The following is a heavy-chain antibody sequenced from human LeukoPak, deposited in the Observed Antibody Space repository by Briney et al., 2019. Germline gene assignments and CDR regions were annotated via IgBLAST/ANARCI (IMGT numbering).Heavy chain of an antibody. D-gene: IGHD2-2*01. Sequence: PSETLSLTCTVSGDSSSSGDYYWSWIRQPPGKGLEWIGYIHYRGSTYYNPSLKSRVTISVDTFKNQFSLKLSSVTAADTAVYYCARTIRGTKSPYDYYYYYMDVWGKGNTVTVSS. CDR3: ARTIRGTKSPYDYYYYYMDV. V-gene: IGHV4-30-4*02. CDR1: GDSSSSGDYY. CDR2: IHYRGST. J-gene: IGHJ6*03.